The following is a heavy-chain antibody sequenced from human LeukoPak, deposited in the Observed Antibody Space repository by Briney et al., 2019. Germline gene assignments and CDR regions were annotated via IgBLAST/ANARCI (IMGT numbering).Heavy chain of an antibody. CDR3: ARGSDGWFAFDY. V-gene: IGHV3-66*01. J-gene: IGHJ4*02. CDR1: EFTVSSNY. CDR2: IYTTGGK. D-gene: IGHD6-19*01. Sequence: HPGGSLRLSCAASEFTVSSNYMSWVRQAPGKGLGWVSIIYTTGGKYYADSVKGRFTISRDNSKHTLYLQMNSLRAEDTAVYYCARGSDGWFAFDYWGQGILVTVSS.